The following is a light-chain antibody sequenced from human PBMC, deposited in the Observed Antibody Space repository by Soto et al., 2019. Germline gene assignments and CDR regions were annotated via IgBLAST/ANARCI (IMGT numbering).Light chain of an antibody. V-gene: IGLV1-40*01. CDR2: GNS. J-gene: IGLJ2*01. Sequence: QSVLTQSPSVSGAPGQRVTLSCTGSSSNIGAGFDVHWYQQVPGTAPKLLIYGNSNRPSGVPDRFSGSKSGTSASLAITGLQAEDEADYYCQSYDSSLSGYVVFGGGTKVTVL. CDR1: SSNIGAGFD. CDR3: QSYDSSLSGYVV.